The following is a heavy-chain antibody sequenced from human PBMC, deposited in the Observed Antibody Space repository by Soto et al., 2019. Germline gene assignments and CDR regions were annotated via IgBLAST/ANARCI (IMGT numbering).Heavy chain of an antibody. V-gene: IGHV1-8*01. D-gene: IGHD6-6*01. CDR1: GYTFTNYD. Sequence: QVQLVQSGAEVKKPGASVKVSCKASGYTFTNYDINWVRQAPGQGLEWMAWMNPNSGHTGSAQKFQARVTLTRDTPISTAHLGPRSPRSGGTAVYFCAGEEYGDSRYLDLWGRGTLVTVSS. J-gene: IGHJ2*01. CDR2: MNPNSGHT. CDR3: AGEEYGDSRYLDL.